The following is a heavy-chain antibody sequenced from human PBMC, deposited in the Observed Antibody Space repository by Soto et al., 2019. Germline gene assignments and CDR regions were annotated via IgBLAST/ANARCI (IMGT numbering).Heavy chain of an antibody. J-gene: IGHJ6*02. CDR1: GFTFRSFG. V-gene: IGHV3-30*18. Sequence: QVQLVESGGGVIQPGASLSLSCGSSGFTFRSFGMYWVRQAPGKGLEWMAVVSYDGNHKYYADSVKGRFTVSRDNAKNMLYLQMNSLRGEDTAVYYCAKDVGQQLVLNYGMDVWGQGTTVTVS. CDR2: VSYDGNHK. CDR3: AKDVGQQLVLNYGMDV. D-gene: IGHD6-13*01.